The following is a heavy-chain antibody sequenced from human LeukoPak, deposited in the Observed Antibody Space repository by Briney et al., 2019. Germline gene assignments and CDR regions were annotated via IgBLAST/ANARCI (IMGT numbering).Heavy chain of an antibody. Sequence: GGSLRLSCAASGFTFSSYWMSWVRQAPEKGLEWVANIKQDGSEKYYVDSVKGRFTISRDNAKNSLYLQMNSLRAEDTAVYYCATGGVQWLATYFDYWGQGTLVTVSS. CDR3: ATGGVQWLATYFDY. CDR2: IKQDGSEK. V-gene: IGHV3-7*01. J-gene: IGHJ4*02. D-gene: IGHD6-19*01. CDR1: GFTFSSYW.